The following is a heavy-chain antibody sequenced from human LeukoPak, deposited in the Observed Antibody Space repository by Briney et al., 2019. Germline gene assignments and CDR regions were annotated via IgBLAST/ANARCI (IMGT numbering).Heavy chain of an antibody. CDR2: IRYDGSNK. CDR1: GFTFSSYG. V-gene: IGHV3-30*02. CDR3: AIVEDIVVVPAAATFDY. J-gene: IGHJ4*02. D-gene: IGHD2-2*01. Sequence: GGSLRLSCAASGFTFSSYGMHWVRQAPGKGLEWVAFIRYDGSNKYYADSVKGRFTISRDNSKNTLYLQMNSLRAEGTAVYYCAIVEDIVVVPAAATFDYWGQGTLVTVSS.